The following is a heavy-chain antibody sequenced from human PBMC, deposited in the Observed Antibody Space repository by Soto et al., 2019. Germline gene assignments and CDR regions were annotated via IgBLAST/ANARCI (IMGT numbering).Heavy chain of an antibody. D-gene: IGHD3-9*01. CDR3: ARDGRTNYDILTGYRGYVYYYYGMDV. J-gene: IGHJ6*02. CDR1: GFTFSSYG. CDR2: IWYDGSNK. V-gene: IGHV3-33*01. Sequence: QVQLVESGGGVVQPGRSLRLSCVASGFTFSSYGMHWVRQAPGKGLEWVAVIWYDGSNKYYADSVKGRFTISRDNSKNTLYLQMNSLRAEDTAVYYCARDGRTNYDILTGYRGYVYYYYGMDVWGQGTTVTVSS.